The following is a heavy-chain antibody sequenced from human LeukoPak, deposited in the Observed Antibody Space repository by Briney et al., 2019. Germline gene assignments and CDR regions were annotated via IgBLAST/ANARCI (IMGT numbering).Heavy chain of an antibody. CDR3: ARESLARFLEWDPSPRWFDP. D-gene: IGHD3-3*01. J-gene: IGHJ5*02. V-gene: IGHV3-11*04. CDR2: ISSSGSTI. Sequence: KSSETLSLTCAVYGGSFSGYYMSWIRQAPGKGLEWVSYISSSGSTIYYADSVKGRFTISRDNAKNSLYLQMNSLRAEDTAVYYCARESLARFLEWDPSPRWFDPWGQGTLVTVSS. CDR1: GGSFSGYY.